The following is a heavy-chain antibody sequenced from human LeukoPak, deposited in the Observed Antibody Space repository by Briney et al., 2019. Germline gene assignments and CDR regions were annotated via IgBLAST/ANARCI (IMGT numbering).Heavy chain of an antibody. J-gene: IGHJ5*02. Sequence: GGSLRPSCAASGFTFDNFAMTWVRQAPGKGLEWVSGISGSGGSTYYIDSVKGQFIISRDNSKNTLYLQMNSVSAEDTAVYYCAKDRAYYHLWDGYYRNWFDPWGQGTLVIVSS. CDR2: ISGSGGST. D-gene: IGHD3-3*02. CDR3: AKDRAYYHLWDGYYRNWFDP. V-gene: IGHV3-23*01. CDR1: GFTFDNFA.